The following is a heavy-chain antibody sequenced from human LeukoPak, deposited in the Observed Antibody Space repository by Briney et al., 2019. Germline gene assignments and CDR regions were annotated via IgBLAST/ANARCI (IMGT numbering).Heavy chain of an antibody. J-gene: IGHJ3*02. CDR3: ASPPHRSYYDILTGPRRDDAFDI. CDR1: GFTFSSYS. CDR2: ISSSSSYI. Sequence: GGSLRLSCAASGFTFSSYSMNWVRQAPGKGLEWVSSISSSSSYIYYADSVKGRFTISRDNAKNSLYLQMNSLRAEDTAVYYCASPPHRSYYDILTGPRRDDAFDIWGQGTMVTVSS. V-gene: IGHV3-21*01. D-gene: IGHD3-9*01.